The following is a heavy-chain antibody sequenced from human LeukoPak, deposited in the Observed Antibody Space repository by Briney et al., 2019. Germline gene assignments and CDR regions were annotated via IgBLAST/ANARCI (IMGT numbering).Heavy chain of an antibody. V-gene: IGHV3-30-3*01. CDR1: GFTFSSYA. CDR3: ARDGPFQEYYYDSSGLLDY. D-gene: IGHD3-22*01. Sequence: GRSLRLSCAASGFTFSSYAMHWVRQAPGKGLEWVAVISYDGSNKYYADSVKGRFTISRDNSKNTLYLQTNSLRAEDTAVYYCARDGPFQEYYYDSSGLLDYWGQGTLVTVSS. J-gene: IGHJ4*02. CDR2: ISYDGSNK.